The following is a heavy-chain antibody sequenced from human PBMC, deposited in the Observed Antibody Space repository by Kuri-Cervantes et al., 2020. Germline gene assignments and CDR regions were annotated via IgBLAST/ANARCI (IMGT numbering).Heavy chain of an antibody. CDR2: IRYDGNNK. J-gene: IGHJ4*02. V-gene: IGHV3-30*02. D-gene: IGHD5-18*01. Sequence: GESLKISCAASGFTFGGYGMSWVRQAPGKGLEWVSFIRYDGNNKYYKDSLRGRFTISRDNSKNTLSLQMNSLRAEDTAVYYCARDQGYSYGSTYYFDYWGQGTLVTVSS. CDR1: GFTFGGYG. CDR3: ARDQGYSYGSTYYFDY.